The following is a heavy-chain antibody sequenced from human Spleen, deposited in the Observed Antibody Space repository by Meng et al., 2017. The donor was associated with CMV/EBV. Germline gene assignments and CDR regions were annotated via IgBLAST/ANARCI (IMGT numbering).Heavy chain of an antibody. CDR2: INPNSGGT. CDR3: ARELEQQLSGMDV. V-gene: IGHV1-2*02. D-gene: IGHD6-13*01. CDR1: GYAFIGYY. J-gene: IGHJ6*02. Sequence: ASVKVSCKASGYAFIGYYMHWVRQAAGQGLEWMGWINPNSGGTNYALKFQGRVTMTRDTSINTAYMELSRLRSDDTAVYYCARELEQQLSGMDVWGQGTTVTVSS.